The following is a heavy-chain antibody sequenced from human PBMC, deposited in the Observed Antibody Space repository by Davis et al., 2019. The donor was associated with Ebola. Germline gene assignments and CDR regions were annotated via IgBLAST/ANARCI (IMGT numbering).Heavy chain of an antibody. V-gene: IGHV3-74*01. CDR2: INSDGSST. CDR1: GFTFSSYW. J-gene: IGHJ4*02. D-gene: IGHD3-3*01. Sequence: GESLKISCAASGFTFSSYWMHWVRQAPGKGLVWVSRINSDGSSTSYADSVKGRFTISRDNAKNSLYLQMNSLRAEDTAVYYCARDGDYDFWSGYSPVDYWGQGTLVTVSS. CDR3: ARDGDYDFWSGYSPVDY.